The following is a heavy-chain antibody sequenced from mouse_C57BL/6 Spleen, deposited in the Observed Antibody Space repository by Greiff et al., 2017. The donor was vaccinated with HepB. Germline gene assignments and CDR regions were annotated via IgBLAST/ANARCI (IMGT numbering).Heavy chain of an antibody. V-gene: IGHV1-22*01. CDR3: ARGRTTVVEDYFDY. D-gene: IGHD1-1*01. J-gene: IGHJ2*01. CDR1: GYTFTDYN. CDR2: INPNNGGT. Sequence: EVQLQQSGPELVKPGASVKMSCKASGYTFTDYNMHWVKQSHGKSLEWIGYINPNNGGTSYNQKFKGKATLTVNKSSSTAYMELRSLTSEDSAVYYCARGRTTVVEDYFDYWGQGTTLTVSS.